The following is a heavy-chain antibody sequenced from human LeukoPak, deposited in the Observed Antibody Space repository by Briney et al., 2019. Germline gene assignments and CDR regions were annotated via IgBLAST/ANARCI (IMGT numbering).Heavy chain of an antibody. CDR1: GFTFSSYG. V-gene: IGHV3-30*02. CDR3: AKDKAISSGSEYYFDY. J-gene: IGHJ4*02. CDR2: TRYDGSNK. Sequence: GGSLRLSCAASGFTFSSYGMHWVREAPGKGVEWVASTRYDGSNKYYADSVKGRFTISRDNSKNTLYLQMNSLRAEDTAVYYCAKDKAISSGSEYYFDYWGQGTLVTVSS. D-gene: IGHD3-3*01.